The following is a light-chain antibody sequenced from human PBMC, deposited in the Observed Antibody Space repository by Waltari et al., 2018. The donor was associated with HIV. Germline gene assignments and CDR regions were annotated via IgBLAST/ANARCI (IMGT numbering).Light chain of an antibody. V-gene: IGLV2-23*02. J-gene: IGLJ1*01. CDR2: EVD. Sequence: QSALTQPASVPVSPGQSITMSCTGSSSDVGAYKYVSWYQQRPGKAPIVTMFEVDKRPSGVSSRFSGSKSGNTASLTISGLQADDEADYYCCAYAGSSTYVFGSGTTVTVL. CDR3: CAYAGSSTYV. CDR1: SSDVGAYKY.